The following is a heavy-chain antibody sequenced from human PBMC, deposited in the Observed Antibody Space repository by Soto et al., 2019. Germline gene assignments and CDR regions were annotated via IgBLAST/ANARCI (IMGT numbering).Heavy chain of an antibody. J-gene: IGHJ4*02. CDR1: GFTFSDYY. Sequence: GSLRLSCATSGFTFSDYYMSWIRQAPGKGLEWVSYIGTRGNTKYYADSVRGRFTISRDNAKNSLYLQMNSLRADDTAVYYCARDGTEYYGEYYDYWGQGIPVTVSS. CDR3: ARDGTEYYGEYYDY. D-gene: IGHD4-17*01. CDR2: IGTRGNTK. V-gene: IGHV3-11*01.